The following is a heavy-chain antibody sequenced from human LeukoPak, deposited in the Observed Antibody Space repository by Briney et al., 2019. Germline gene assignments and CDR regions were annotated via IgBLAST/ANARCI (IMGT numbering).Heavy chain of an antibody. Sequence: GGSLRLSCAASGFTFDSYSMNWVRQAPGKGLGWVSSITSSSNYIYYADSVKGRFTISRDNAKNSLYLQMNSLRAEDTAVYYCARGGVYSSRGIDYWGQGTLVTVSP. D-gene: IGHD6-13*01. V-gene: IGHV3-21*01. CDR3: ARGGVYSSRGIDY. CDR1: GFTFDSYS. CDR2: ITSSSNYI. J-gene: IGHJ4*02.